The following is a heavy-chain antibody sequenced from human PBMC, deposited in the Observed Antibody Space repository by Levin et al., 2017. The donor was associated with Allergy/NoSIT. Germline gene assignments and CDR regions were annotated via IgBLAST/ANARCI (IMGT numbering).Heavy chain of an antibody. V-gene: IGHV3-7*04. CDR3: AREGGAGWSLDY. CDR2: INQDGSEK. Sequence: GGSLRLSCAASGFTFRTYWMSWVRQAPGKGLEWVADINQDGSEKYHVDSVKGRFTISRDNAKNSLYLQMNNLRAEDTAVYYCAREGGAGWSLDYWGQGTLVTVSS. D-gene: IGHD1-26*01. J-gene: IGHJ4*02. CDR1: GFTFRTYW.